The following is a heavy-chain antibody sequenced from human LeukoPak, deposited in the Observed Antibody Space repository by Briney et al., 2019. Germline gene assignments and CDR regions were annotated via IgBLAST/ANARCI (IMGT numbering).Heavy chain of an antibody. V-gene: IGHV1-69*06. Sequence: GSSVKVSCKASGDTFSSYALNWVRQAPGQGLEWMGGIIPIFGTANYAQKFQGRVTITADKSTSTAYMELSSLRSEDTAVYYCARAFGYDTLTGYYYYWGQGTLVTVSS. CDR3: ARAFGYDTLTGYYYY. D-gene: IGHD3-9*01. CDR2: IIPIFGTA. J-gene: IGHJ4*02. CDR1: GDTFSSYA.